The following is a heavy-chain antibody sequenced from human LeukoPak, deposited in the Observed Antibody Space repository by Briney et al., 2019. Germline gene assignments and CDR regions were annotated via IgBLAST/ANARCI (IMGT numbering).Heavy chain of an antibody. CDR1: GYSISSGYY. J-gene: IGHJ4*02. D-gene: IGHD3-22*01. CDR2: IYHSGST. V-gene: IGHV4-38-2*01. Sequence: PSETLSLTCAVSGYSISSGYYWGLIRQPPGKGLEWIGRIYHSGSTYYNPSLKSRVTISVDTSKNQFYLKLSSVTAADTAVYYCARQLNYDSSGYYYWGQGTLVTVSS. CDR3: ARQLNYDSSGYYY.